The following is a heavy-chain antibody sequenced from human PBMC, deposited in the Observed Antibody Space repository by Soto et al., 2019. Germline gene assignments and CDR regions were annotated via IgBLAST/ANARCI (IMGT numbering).Heavy chain of an antibody. D-gene: IGHD3-10*01. J-gene: IGHJ4*02. Sequence: GGSLRLSCTASGFTFGDYAMSWVRQAPGKGLEWVGLIRSKAYGGTTEYAASVKGRFTISRDDSKSIAYLQMNSLKTEDTAVYYCTTRNLGGFGELPYDYWGQGTLVTVSS. CDR1: GFTFGDYA. CDR2: IRSKAYGGTT. CDR3: TTRNLGGFGELPYDY. V-gene: IGHV3-49*04.